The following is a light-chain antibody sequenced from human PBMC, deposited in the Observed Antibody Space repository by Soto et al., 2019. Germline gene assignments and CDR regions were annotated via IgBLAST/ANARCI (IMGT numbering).Light chain of an antibody. CDR3: SSYTSISTRV. CDR1: SSDVGGYNY. CDR2: EGS. J-gene: IGLJ2*01. Sequence: QSVLTQPASVSGSPGQSITISCTGPSSDVGGYNYVSWYQQHPGKAPKRMIYEGSKRPSGVSNRFSGSKSGNTASLTISGLQAEDEADYYCSSYTSISTRVFGGGTKVTVL. V-gene: IGLV2-14*01.